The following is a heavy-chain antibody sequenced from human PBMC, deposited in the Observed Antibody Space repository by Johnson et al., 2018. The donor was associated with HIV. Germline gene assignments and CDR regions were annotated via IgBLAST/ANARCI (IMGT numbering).Heavy chain of an antibody. Sequence: VQLVESGGGVVRPGGSLRLSCAASGFTFDDYGMNWVSQVPGKGLEWVSGINWNGGSTGYADSVKGRFTISRDNSKNTLYLQMNSLRAEDTAVYYCAKDLGWELLRGAFDIWGQGTMVTVSS. CDR2: INWNGGST. CDR3: AKDLGWELLRGAFDI. V-gene: IGHV3-20*04. J-gene: IGHJ3*02. CDR1: GFTFDDYG. D-gene: IGHD1-26*01.